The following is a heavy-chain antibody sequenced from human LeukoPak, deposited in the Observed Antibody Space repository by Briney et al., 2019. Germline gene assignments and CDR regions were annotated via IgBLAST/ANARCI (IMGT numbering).Heavy chain of an antibody. D-gene: IGHD1-26*01. J-gene: IGHJ4*02. CDR3: AKGDLSGSYFDY. CDR1: GFTFSSYG. V-gene: IGHV3-30*18. CDR2: ISYDGSNK. Sequence: GRSLRLSCAASGFTFSSYGMPWVRQAPGKGLEWVAVISYDGSNKYYADSVKGRFTISRDNSKNTLYLQMNSLRAEDTAVYYCAKGDLSGSYFDYWGQGTLVTVSS.